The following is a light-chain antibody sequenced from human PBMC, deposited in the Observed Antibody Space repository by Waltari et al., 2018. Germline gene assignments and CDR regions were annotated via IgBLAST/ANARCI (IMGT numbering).Light chain of an antibody. CDR3: QQYSSFST. Sequence: DIQMTQSPSMLSASVGDRVTITCRASQTLRGWVAWYQWKPGLAPKLLIYDASNLGGGVPSRFSGSGFGTNFTLTISSLQPDDFATYYCQQYSSFSTFGLGTKV. J-gene: IGKJ1*01. CDR2: DAS. CDR1: QTLRGW. V-gene: IGKV1-5*01.